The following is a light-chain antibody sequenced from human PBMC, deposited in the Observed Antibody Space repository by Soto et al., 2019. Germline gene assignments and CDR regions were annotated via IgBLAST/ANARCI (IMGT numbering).Light chain of an antibody. V-gene: IGKV3-11*01. CDR3: QQRSTWPGIT. Sequence: EFVLTQSPGTLSLSPGERATLSCRASQSVTSNYLAWYQEKPGQAPRLLIYGASNRATGIPARFSGSGSGTDFTLTISSLEPEDFAIYYCQQRSTWPGITFGGGTKVDIK. J-gene: IGKJ4*01. CDR1: QSVTSNY. CDR2: GAS.